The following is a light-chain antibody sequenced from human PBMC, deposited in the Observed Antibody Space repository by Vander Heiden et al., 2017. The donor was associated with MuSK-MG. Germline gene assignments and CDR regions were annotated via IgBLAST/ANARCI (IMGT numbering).Light chain of an antibody. CDR3: QQANSFPPYT. V-gene: IGKV1-12*01. CDR2: AAS. CDR1: QDIRNW. Sequence: DIQMTQSPSSVSASVGDRVTITCRASQDIRNWLAWYQQKPGEAPKLLIYAASSLQSGVPSRFSGSGSGTDFTLTISSLQPEDFATYYCQQANSFPPYTFGQGTKLEIK. J-gene: IGKJ2*01.